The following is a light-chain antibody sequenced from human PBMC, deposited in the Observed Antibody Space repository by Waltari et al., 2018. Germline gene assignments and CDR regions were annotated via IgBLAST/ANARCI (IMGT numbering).Light chain of an antibody. Sequence: DIVLTQSPGPLSLSPGERVTLSCRASQSVGRSLAWYQQKPGQAPRLLIYGASSWATGIPDRFSGSGSGTDSSLTISRLAPDDLAVYYCQHYVRLPVTFGQGTKVEI. CDR1: QSVGRS. CDR2: GAS. CDR3: QHYVRLPVT. V-gene: IGKV3-20*01. J-gene: IGKJ1*01.